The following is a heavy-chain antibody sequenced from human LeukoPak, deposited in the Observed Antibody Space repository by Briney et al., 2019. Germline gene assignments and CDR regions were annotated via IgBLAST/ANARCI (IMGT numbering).Heavy chain of an antibody. V-gene: IGHV1-46*01. CDR2: INPSGGST. J-gene: IGHJ4*02. CDR1: GYTFTSYY. D-gene: IGHD3-10*01. CDR3: ARDSGKDYYGSGSRFDY. Sequence: ASVTVSCKASGYTFTSYYMHWVRQAPGQGLEWMGIINPSGGSTSYAQKFQGRVTMTRDTSTSTVYMELSSLRSEDTAVYYCARDSGKDYYGSGSRFDYWGQGTLVTVSS.